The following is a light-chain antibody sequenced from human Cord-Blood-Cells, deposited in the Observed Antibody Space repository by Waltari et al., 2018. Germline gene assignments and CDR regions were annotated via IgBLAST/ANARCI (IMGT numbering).Light chain of an antibody. V-gene: IGKV3-15*01. CDR2: GAS. CDR1: QSVSSN. Sequence: EIVMTQPPATLSVSPGERATLPCRASQSVSSNLAWYQQKPGQAPRLLIYGASTRATGIPARFSGSGSGTEVTLTISSLQSEDFAVYYCQQYNNWPPVTFGQGTRLEIK. J-gene: IGKJ5*01. CDR3: QQYNNWPPVT.